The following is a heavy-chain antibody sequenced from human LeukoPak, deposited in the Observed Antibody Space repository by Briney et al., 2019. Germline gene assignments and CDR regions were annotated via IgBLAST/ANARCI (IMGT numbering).Heavy chain of an antibody. D-gene: IGHD3-9*01. CDR3: ARAIRYFDWLLYLLGAFDI. J-gene: IGHJ3*02. CDR1: GFTFSSYS. V-gene: IGHV3-48*04. Sequence: PGGSLRLSCAASGFTFSSYSMNWVRQAPGKGLEWVSYISSSSSTIYYADSVKGRFTISRDNAKNSLYLQMNSLRAEDTAVYYCARAIRYFDWLLYLLGAFDIWGQGTMVTVSS. CDR2: ISSSSSTI.